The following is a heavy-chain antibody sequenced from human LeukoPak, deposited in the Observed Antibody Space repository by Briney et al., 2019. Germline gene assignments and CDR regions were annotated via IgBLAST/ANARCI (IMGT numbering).Heavy chain of an antibody. CDR1: GFTFSNYA. CDR3: AKDVERSGYYLFDY. Sequence: GGSLRLSCAASGFTFSNYAMSWVRQAPGKGLEWVSAMSGTSGSTWYADSVKGRFTISRDNSKNTLYLQMNSLGAKDTAVYYCAKDVERSGYYLFDYWGQGTLVTVSS. D-gene: IGHD3-22*01. V-gene: IGHV3-23*01. CDR2: MSGTSGST. J-gene: IGHJ4*02.